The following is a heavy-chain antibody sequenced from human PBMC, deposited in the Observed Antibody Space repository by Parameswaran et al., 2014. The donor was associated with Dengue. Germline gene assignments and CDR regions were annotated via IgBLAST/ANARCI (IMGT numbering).Heavy chain of an antibody. V-gene: IGHV3-48*01. J-gene: IGHJ4*02. Sequence: WIRQPPGKGLEWVSYISSSSSAIYYADSVKGRFTISRDNAKNSLYLQMNSLRAEDTAVYYCARDLDFWSGYLYWGQGTLVTVSS. CDR2: ISSSSSAI. D-gene: IGHD3-3*01. CDR3: ARDLDFWSGYLY.